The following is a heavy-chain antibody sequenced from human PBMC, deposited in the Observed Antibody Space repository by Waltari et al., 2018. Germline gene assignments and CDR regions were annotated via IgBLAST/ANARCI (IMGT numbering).Heavy chain of an antibody. J-gene: IGHJ4*02. V-gene: IGHV3-30*02. CDR3: ANNPYCFNGHCLREFDY. CDR2: LHYAGYDT. CDR1: GFTLRNYG. Sequence: QVQLVESGGRVVQPGGSLRLSCTASGFTLRNYGMHWVRQAPGKGLESVAFLHYAGYDTFYADSVKVRFTISRDTSTNTLFLLMNSLRPEDTAVYYCANNPYCFNGHCLREFDYWGQGTLVTVSS. D-gene: IGHD2-21*02.